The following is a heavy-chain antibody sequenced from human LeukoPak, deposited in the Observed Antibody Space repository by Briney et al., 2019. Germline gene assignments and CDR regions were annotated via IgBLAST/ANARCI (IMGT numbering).Heavy chain of an antibody. CDR3: ARDGGYWSGSFLGGAFDI. D-gene: IGHD1-26*01. CDR1: GGSISSGSYY. J-gene: IGHJ3*02. Sequence: SETLSLTCTVSGGSISSGSYYWSWIRQPAGKGLEWIGRIYTSGSTNYNPSLKSRVTISVDTSKNQFSLKLSSVTAADTAVYYRARDGGYWSGSFLGGAFDIWGQGTMVTVSS. V-gene: IGHV4-61*02. CDR2: IYTSGST.